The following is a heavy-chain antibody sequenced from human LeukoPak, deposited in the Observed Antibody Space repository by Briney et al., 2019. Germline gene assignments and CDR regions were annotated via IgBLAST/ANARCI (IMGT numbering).Heavy chain of an antibody. CDR1: GGTFSSYA. D-gene: IGHD2-21*02. Sequence: SSVKVSCKASGGTFSSYAISWVRQAPGQGLEWMGRIIPILGIANYAQKFQGRVTITADKSTSTAYMELSSLRSEDTAVYYCARDLRLPQGCNAFDIWGQGTMVTVSS. J-gene: IGHJ3*02. V-gene: IGHV1-69*04. CDR3: ARDLRLPQGCNAFDI. CDR2: IIPILGIA.